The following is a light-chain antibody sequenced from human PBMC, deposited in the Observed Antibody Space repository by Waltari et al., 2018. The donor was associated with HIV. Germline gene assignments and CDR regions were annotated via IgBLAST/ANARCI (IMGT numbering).Light chain of an antibody. CDR3: MQVLQTPLT. Sequence: IVMTQSPLSLPVTPGEPASISCRSSQSLLHSNGNNYLGWYLQKPGQSPQLLIYLGSNRASGVPDRFSGSGSGTDFTLKISRVEAEDVGVYYCMQVLQTPLTFGPGTKVDIK. V-gene: IGKV2-28*01. CDR1: QSLLHSNGNNY. CDR2: LGS. J-gene: IGKJ3*01.